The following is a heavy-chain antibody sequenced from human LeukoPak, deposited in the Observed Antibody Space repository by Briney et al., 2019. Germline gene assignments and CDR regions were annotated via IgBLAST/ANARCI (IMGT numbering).Heavy chain of an antibody. J-gene: IGHJ5*02. D-gene: IGHD3-9*01. CDR2: INTNTGNP. V-gene: IGHV7-4-1*02. CDR3: ARNYDILTGYRNWFDP. Sequence: ASVKVSCKASGYTFTSYAMNWVRQAPGQGLEWMGWINTNTGNPTYAQGFTGRFVFSLDTSVSTAYLQISSLKAEDTAVYYCARNYDILTGYRNWFDPWGQGTLVTVSS. CDR1: GYTFTSYA.